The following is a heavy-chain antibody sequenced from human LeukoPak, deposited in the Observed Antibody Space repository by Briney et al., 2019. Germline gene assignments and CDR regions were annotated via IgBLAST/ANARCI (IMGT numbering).Heavy chain of an antibody. Sequence: SGRSLRLSCAASGFTFDDYAMHWVRQAPGKGLEWVSGISWNSGSIGYADSVKGRFTISRDNAKNSLYLQMNSLRAEDTALYYCAKDKQYYYDSSGLFDYWGQGTLVTVSS. D-gene: IGHD3-22*01. CDR1: GFTFDDYA. CDR3: AKDKQYYYDSSGLFDY. CDR2: ISWNSGSI. V-gene: IGHV3-9*01. J-gene: IGHJ4*02.